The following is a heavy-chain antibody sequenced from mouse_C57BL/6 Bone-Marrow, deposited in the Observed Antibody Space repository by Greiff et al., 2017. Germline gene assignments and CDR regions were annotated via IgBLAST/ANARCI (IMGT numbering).Heavy chain of an antibody. CDR1: GYTFTSYW. Sequence: QVHVKQPGAELVKPGASVKLSCKASGYTFTSYWMHWVKQRPGRGLEWIGRIDPNSGGTKYNEKFKSKATLTVDKPSSTAYMQLSSLTSEDSAVYYCARSGYYGSSYEGWYFDVWGTGTTVTVSS. CDR2: IDPNSGGT. J-gene: IGHJ1*03. D-gene: IGHD1-1*01. V-gene: IGHV1-72*01. CDR3: ARSGYYGSSYEGWYFDV.